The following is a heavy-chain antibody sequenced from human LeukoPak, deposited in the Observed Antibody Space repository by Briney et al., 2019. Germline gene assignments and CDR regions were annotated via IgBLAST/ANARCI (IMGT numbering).Heavy chain of an antibody. CDR2: IYHSGST. CDR3: AKDGDQVTVTKFDH. V-gene: IGHV4-4*02. J-gene: IGHJ4*02. D-gene: IGHD4-17*01. CDR1: GGSITSDNW. Sequence: SETLSLTCAVSGGSITSDNWWTWVRQPPGKGLEWIGAIYHSGSTDYNPSLKSRVTISVDKSKNQFSLKLSSVTAADTAVYYCAKDGDQVTVTKFDHWGQGTLVTVSS.